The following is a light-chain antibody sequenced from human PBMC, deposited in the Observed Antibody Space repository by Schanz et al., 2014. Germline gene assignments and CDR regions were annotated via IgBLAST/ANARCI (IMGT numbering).Light chain of an antibody. CDR1: QHVTRSF. J-gene: IGKJ5*01. V-gene: IGKV3D-20*02. CDR2: AAS. CDR3: QQHPPIT. Sequence: EIVMTQSPATLSVSPGERATLSCRASQHVTRSFLAWYQQKPGQSPRLLIYAASTRATGIPSRFSGGGSGTDFTLSISRLEPEDFAVYYCQQHPPITFGQGTRLDIK.